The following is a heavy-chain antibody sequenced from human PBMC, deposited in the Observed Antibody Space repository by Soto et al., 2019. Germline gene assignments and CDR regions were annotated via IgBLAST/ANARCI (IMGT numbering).Heavy chain of an antibody. Sequence: EVQLLESGGGLVQPGGSLRLSCAASGFTFSSYAMSWVRQAPGKGLEWVSAISGSGGSTYYADSVKGRFTISRDNSKNRLYLQMTSLRAETTAVYYCATRSSAGYFAYWAREPWSPSPQ. J-gene: IGHJ4*02. CDR3: ATRSSAGYFAY. V-gene: IGHV3-23*01. D-gene: IGHD6-19*01. CDR1: GFTFSSYA. CDR2: ISGSGGST.